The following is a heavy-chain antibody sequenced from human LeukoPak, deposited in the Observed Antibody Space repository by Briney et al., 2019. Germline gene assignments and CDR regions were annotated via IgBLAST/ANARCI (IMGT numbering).Heavy chain of an antibody. CDR2: IYYSGST. CDR1: GGSISSGGYY. CDR3: ARTPEGPEQDYDFWSGYFVLSTPIWFDP. V-gene: IGHV4-31*03. Sequence: PSETLSLTCTVSGGSISSGGYYWSWIRQHPGKGLEWIGYIYYSGSTYYNPSLKSRVTISVDTSKNQFSLKLSSVTAADTAVYYCARTPEGPEQDYDFWSGYFVLSTPIWFDPWGQGTLVTVSS. D-gene: IGHD3-3*01. J-gene: IGHJ5*02.